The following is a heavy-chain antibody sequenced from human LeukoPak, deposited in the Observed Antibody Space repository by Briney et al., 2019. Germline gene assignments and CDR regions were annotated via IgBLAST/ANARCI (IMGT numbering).Heavy chain of an antibody. D-gene: IGHD6-19*01. CDR1: GFSFSDNY. CDR2: ISNSGSYT. V-gene: IGHV3-11*05. J-gene: IGHJ4*02. CDR3: ARARGAGPGGHFDY. Sequence: GGSLRLSCAASGFSFSDNYMSWIRQAPGKGLEWVSYISNSGSYTNYPDSVKGRFTISRDNAKDSLYLQMNSLRDEDTAVYYCARARGAGPGGHFDYWGQGTLVTVSS.